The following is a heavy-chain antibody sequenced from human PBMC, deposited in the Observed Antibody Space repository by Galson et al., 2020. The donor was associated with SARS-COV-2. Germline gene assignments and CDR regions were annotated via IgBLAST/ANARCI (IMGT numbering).Heavy chain of an antibody. D-gene: IGHD3-9*01. V-gene: IGHV1-2*02. Sequence: ASVPVSCKASGYTFTDYYMHWVRQAPGQGLEWVGWINPKSGGTNYAQKFQGRVTMTRDTSSSTAYMELSRLRSDDTAVYYCARLRYYDILTGYIVDVWGQGTMVTVSS. CDR3: ARLRYYDILTGYIVDV. CDR2: INPKSGGT. CDR1: GYTFTDYY. J-gene: IGHJ6*02.